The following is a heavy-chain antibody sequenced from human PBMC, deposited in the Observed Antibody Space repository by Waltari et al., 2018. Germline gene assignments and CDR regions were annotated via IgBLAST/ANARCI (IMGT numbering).Heavy chain of an antibody. CDR1: GYTFTSYY. V-gene: IGHV1-46*01. CDR3: ARAGNYYDSSGYYYFDY. J-gene: IGHJ4*02. D-gene: IGHD3-22*01. Sequence: QVQLVQSGAEVKKPVASVKVSCKASGYTFTSYYMHWVRQSPGQGLEWMVISNPVGGSTGYAQRGQGRCTMTRDTSTSTCSMELSSLRSEDTAVYYCARAGNYYDSSGYYYFDYWGQGTLVTVSS. CDR2: SNPVGGST.